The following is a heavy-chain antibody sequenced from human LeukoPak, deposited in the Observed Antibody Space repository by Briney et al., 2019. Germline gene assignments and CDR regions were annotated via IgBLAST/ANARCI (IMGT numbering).Heavy chain of an antibody. Sequence: GGSLRLSCSASGFTFSSYSMNWVRQAPGKGLEWVSSISSSGSFKYYADSVKGRFTISRDNAKNSLYLQMNSLRADDTAVYYCAREGVVVPPYNMDVWGKGTTVTVSS. D-gene: IGHD2-2*01. CDR1: GFTFSSYS. J-gene: IGHJ6*03. V-gene: IGHV3-21*01. CDR2: ISSSGSFK. CDR3: AREGVVVPPYNMDV.